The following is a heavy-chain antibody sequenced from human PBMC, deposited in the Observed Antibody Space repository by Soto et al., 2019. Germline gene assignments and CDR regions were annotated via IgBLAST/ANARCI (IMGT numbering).Heavy chain of an antibody. J-gene: IGHJ4*02. V-gene: IGHV1-2*02. CDR1: GYTFSDYY. CDR3: ARLQIEVAGSN. D-gene: IGHD6-19*01. Sequence: EASVKVSCKASGYTFSDYYMHWVRQAPGQGLEWMGWINANSGGTTYAQKFQGRVTMTRDTSTSTAYMELSRLSSDDTAIYYCARLQIEVAGSNWGQGTQVTVSS. CDR2: INANSGGT.